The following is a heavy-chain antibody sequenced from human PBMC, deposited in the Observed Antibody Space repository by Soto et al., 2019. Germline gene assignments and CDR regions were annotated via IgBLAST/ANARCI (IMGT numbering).Heavy chain of an antibody. CDR3: VRQGYGPLHGLVDV. CDR1: GGSISSYY. Sequence: SETLSLTCTVSGGSISSYYWSWIRQPPGKGLEWIGYIYYSGSTNYNPSLRSRVAISLDTSKSQFSLSLTSVSATDTAMYYCVRQGYGPLHGLVDVWGQGTTVTVSS. CDR2: IYYSGST. J-gene: IGHJ6*02. D-gene: IGHD5-18*01. V-gene: IGHV4-59*08.